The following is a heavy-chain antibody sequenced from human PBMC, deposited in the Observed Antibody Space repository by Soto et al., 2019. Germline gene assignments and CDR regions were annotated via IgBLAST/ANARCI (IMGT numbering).Heavy chain of an antibody. CDR2: ISWNSGSI. CDR3: AKMTYDSLTGPFDY. D-gene: IGHD3-9*01. CDR1: GFTFDDYA. V-gene: IGHV3-9*01. Sequence: EVQLVEPGGGLVQPGRSLRLSCAASGFTFDDYALHWVRQAPGKGLEWVSGISWNSGSIGYADSVKGRFTISRDNAKNSLYLQMNSLRAEDTALYYCAKMTYDSLTGPFDYWGQGTLVTVSS. J-gene: IGHJ4*02.